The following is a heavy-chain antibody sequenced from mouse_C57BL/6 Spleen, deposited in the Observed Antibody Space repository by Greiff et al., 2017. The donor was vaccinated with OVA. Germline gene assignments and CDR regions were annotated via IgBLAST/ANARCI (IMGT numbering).Heavy chain of an antibody. J-gene: IGHJ1*03. V-gene: IGHV5-6*01. Sequence: DVHLVESGGDLVKPGGSLKLSCAASGFTFSSYGMSWVRQTPDKRLEWVATISSGGSYTYYPDSVKGRFTISRDNAKNTLYLQMSSLKSEDTAMYYCARGGTTVVATDWYFDVWGTGTTVTVSS. CDR2: ISSGGSYT. D-gene: IGHD1-1*01. CDR1: GFTFSSYG. CDR3: ARGGTTVVATDWYFDV.